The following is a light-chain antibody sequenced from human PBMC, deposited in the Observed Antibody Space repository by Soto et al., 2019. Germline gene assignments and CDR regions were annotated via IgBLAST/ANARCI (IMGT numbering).Light chain of an antibody. CDR2: EDT. CDR1: SSDVGNYNL. CDR3: WSYAVGRTYV. V-gene: IGLV2-23*01. Sequence: QSALTQPASVSGSPGQSITISCTGSSSDVGNYNLVSWYQQHPGKAPKLMIYEDTKWPSGVSNRFSGSKSGNTAYLTISGLQDDDEEAYYCWSYAVGRTYVFGTGTKVTVL. J-gene: IGLJ1*01.